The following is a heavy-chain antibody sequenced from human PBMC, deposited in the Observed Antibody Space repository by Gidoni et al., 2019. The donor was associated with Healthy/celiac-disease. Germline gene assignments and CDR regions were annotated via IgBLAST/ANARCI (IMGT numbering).Heavy chain of an antibody. CDR3: AKGGREYHWYFDL. Sequence: EVQRLESGGGWVQPGGSLGPPCAAPGLTFSCYAMSWVRQAPGRGLAWVSAISGSGGSTYYADSVKGRFTISRDNSKNTLYLQMNSLRAEDTAVYYCAKGGREYHWYFDLWGRGTLVTVSS. CDR1: GLTFSCYA. J-gene: IGHJ2*01. V-gene: IGHV3-23*01. D-gene: IGHD1-26*01. CDR2: ISGSGGST.